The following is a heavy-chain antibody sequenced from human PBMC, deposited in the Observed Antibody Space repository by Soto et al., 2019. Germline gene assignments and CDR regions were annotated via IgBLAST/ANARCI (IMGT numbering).Heavy chain of an antibody. CDR1: GGSISSYY. J-gene: IGHJ6*02. CDR2: IYYSGST. Sequence: SETLSLTCAVSGGSISSYYWSWIRQPPGKGLEWIGYIYYSGSTNYNPSLKSRVTISVDTSKNQFSLKLSSVTAADTAVYYCARDSTMVRSRGMDVWGQGTTVTVSS. V-gene: IGHV4-59*01. CDR3: ARDSTMVRSRGMDV. D-gene: IGHD3-10*01.